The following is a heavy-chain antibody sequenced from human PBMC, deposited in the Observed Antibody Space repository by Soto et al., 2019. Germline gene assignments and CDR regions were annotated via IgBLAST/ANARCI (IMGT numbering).Heavy chain of an antibody. D-gene: IGHD3-9*01. CDR2: INHSGST. J-gene: IGHJ6*02. V-gene: IGHV4-34*01. CDR1: GGSFSGYY. CDR3: ARGMRNDILTGYYRYYYYYGMDV. Sequence: QVQLQQWGAGLLKPSETLSLTCAVYGGSFSGYYWSWIRQPPGKGLEWIGEINHSGSTNYNPSLKSRVTISVDTSKNQFSLKLSSVTAADTAVYYCARGMRNDILTGYYRYYYYYGMDVWGQGTTVTVSS.